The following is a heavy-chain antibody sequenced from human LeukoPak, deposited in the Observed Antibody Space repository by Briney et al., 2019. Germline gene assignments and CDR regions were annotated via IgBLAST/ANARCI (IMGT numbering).Heavy chain of an antibody. J-gene: IGHJ4*02. V-gene: IGHV3-53*01. Sequence: GGSLRLSCAVSGFTVSSTFMSWVRQAPGKGLEWVSVIYSGGSTHYADSVKGRFTISRDNSKNTVYFQMNSLGAEDTAVYYCARDNAYFDYWGQGTLVTVSS. CDR1: GFTVSSTF. CDR2: IYSGGST. CDR3: ARDNAYFDY.